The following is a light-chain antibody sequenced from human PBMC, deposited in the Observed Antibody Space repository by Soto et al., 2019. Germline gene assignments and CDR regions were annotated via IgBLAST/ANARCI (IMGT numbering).Light chain of an antibody. Sequence: DIQMTQSPSTLSGSVGDRVTITCRAGQTISSWLAWYQQKPGKAPKLLIYKASTLKSGVPSRFSGSGSGTEFTLTISSLQPDDFETYYCQHYNSYSEAFGQGTKVDIK. CDR3: QHYNSYSEA. CDR2: KAS. J-gene: IGKJ1*01. V-gene: IGKV1-5*03. CDR1: QTISSW.